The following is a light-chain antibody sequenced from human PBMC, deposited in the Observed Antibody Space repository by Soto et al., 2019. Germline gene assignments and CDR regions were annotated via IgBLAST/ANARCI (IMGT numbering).Light chain of an antibody. J-gene: IGKJ4*01. CDR1: QSARSS. V-gene: IGKV3-15*01. Sequence: VMRQSPATLSVTPGERATLSCRASQSARSSLGWYQQKPGQPPRLLIHDVSIRATGIPARFNGSGSGTEFTLTISSLQSEDFAVYYCQQYNNWPLTFGGGTKVDNK. CDR3: QQYNNWPLT. CDR2: DVS.